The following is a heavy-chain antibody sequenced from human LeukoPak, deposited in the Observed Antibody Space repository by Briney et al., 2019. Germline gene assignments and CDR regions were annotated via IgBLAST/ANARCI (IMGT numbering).Heavy chain of an antibody. Sequence: GGSLRLSCAASGFTFSSYWMSWVRQAPGKGLEWVANIKQDGSEKYYVDSVKGRFTISRDNAKNSLYLQMNSLRAEDTAVYYCAREGLRIQLWAPSDYYYYYMDVWGKGTTVTVSS. J-gene: IGHJ6*03. V-gene: IGHV3-7*01. CDR1: GFTFSSYW. D-gene: IGHD5-18*01. CDR3: AREGLRIQLWAPSDYYYYYMDV. CDR2: IKQDGSEK.